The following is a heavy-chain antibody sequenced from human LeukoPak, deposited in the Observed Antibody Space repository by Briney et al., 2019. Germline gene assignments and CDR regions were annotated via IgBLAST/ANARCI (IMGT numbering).Heavy chain of an antibody. J-gene: IGHJ4*02. CDR2: IYYSGST. V-gene: IGHV4-59*01. Sequence: SETLSLTCTVSGGSISSYYWSWIRQPAGKGLEWIGYIYYSGSTNYNPSLKSRVTISVDTSKDQFSLKLSSVTAADTAVYYCARLSWRGSPFSSSWYSDYWAQGPLVTVPS. CDR3: ARLSWRGSPFSSSWYSDY. CDR1: GGSISSYY. D-gene: IGHD6-13*01.